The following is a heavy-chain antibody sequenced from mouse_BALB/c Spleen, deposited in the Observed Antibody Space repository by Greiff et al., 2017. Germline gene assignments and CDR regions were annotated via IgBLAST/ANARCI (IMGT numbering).Heavy chain of an antibody. CDR1: GYTFTDYE. CDR2: IDPETGGT. V-gene: IGHV1-15*01. J-gene: IGHJ3*01. D-gene: IGHD2-1*01. CDR3: TRGHGNLAWFAY. Sequence: QVHVKQSGAELVRPGASVTLSCKASGYTFTDYEMHWVKQTPVHGLEWIGAIDPETGGTAYNQKFKGKATLTADKSSSTAYMELRSLTSEDSAVYYCTRGHGNLAWFAYWGQGTLVTVSA.